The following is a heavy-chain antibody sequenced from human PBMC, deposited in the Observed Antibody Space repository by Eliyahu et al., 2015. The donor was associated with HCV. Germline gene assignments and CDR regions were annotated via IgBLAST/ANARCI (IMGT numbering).Heavy chain of an antibody. D-gene: IGHD6-13*01. Sequence: QVQLQESGPGLVKPSQTLSLTCTVSGGPISSGSYYWSWIRQPAGKGLEWIGRIYTSGSTNYNPSLKSRVNISVDTSKNQFSLKLSSVTAADTAVYYCARGSSSSWYSGDYWGQGTLVTVSS. J-gene: IGHJ4*02. CDR3: ARGSSSSWYSGDY. CDR1: GGPISSGSYY. CDR2: IYTSGST. V-gene: IGHV4-61*02.